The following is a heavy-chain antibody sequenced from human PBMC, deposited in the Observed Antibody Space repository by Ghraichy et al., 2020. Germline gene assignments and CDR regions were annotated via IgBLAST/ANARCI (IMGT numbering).Heavy chain of an antibody. CDR3: AKGGRDTNY. D-gene: IGHD5-18*01. CDR2: ISGSADNT. V-gene: IGHV3-23*01. CDR1: GFTFSNYA. J-gene: IGHJ4*02. Sequence: GGSLRLSCAASGFTFSNYAMSWVRQAPGKGLEWVSLISGSADNTYYADSVKGRFTISRDNSKNTLYLQMNSLRADDTALYYCAKGGRDTNYWGQGTLVTVSS.